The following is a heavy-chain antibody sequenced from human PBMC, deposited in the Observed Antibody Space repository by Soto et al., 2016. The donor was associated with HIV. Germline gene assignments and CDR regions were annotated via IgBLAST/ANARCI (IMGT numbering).Heavy chain of an antibody. J-gene: IGHJ4*02. CDR1: GFTFSSYW. D-gene: IGHD5-12*01. CDR2: IKQDGSEK. Sequence: EVQLVESGGGLVQPGGSLRLSCAASGFTFSSYWMSWVRQAPGKGLEWVANIKQDGSEKYYVDSVKGRFTISRDNAKNSLYLQMNSLRAEDTAVYYCARTDEYSGYGLGYWGQGTLVTVSS. CDR3: ARTDEYSGYGLGY. V-gene: IGHV3-7*01.